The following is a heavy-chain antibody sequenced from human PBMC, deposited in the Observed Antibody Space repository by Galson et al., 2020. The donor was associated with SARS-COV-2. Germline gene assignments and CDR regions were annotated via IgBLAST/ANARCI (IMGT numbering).Heavy chain of an antibody. CDR2: ISYDGSNK. J-gene: IGHJ6*03. V-gene: IGHV3-30*03. CDR1: GFTFSSYG. CDR3: ARGPNYYYMDV. Sequence: GGSPRLSCAASGFTFSSYGMHWVRQAPGKGLEWVAVISYDGSNKYYTDSVKGRFTISRDNSKSTLFLQMNSLRAEDTAVYYCARGPNYYYMDVWGKGTTVTVSS.